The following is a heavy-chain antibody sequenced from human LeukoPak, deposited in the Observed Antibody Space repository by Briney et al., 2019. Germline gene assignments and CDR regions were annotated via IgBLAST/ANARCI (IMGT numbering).Heavy chain of an antibody. CDR3: AKAPYYYDSSGYFFAEYFQH. Sequence: GGSLRLSCAASGFTFSSYGMHWVRQAPGKGLEWVAVISYDGSNKYYADSVKGRFTISRDNSKNTLYLQMNSLRAEDTAVYYCAKAPYYYDSSGYFFAEYFQHWGQGTLVTVSS. J-gene: IGHJ1*01. D-gene: IGHD3-22*01. CDR1: GFTFSSYG. V-gene: IGHV3-30*18. CDR2: ISYDGSNK.